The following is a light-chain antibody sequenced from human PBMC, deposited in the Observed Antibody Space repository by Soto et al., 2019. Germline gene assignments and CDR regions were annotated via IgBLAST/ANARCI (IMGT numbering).Light chain of an antibody. CDR1: QGISSY. Sequence: AIRMTQSPSSFSASTGDRVTITCRASQGISSYLAWYQQKPGKAPKLLIYAASTLRGGVPSRFSGSGSGTDFTLTISSLQSEDFATYYCQQYYSYPRTFGQGTKVDIK. V-gene: IGKV1-8*01. CDR3: QQYYSYPRT. CDR2: AAS. J-gene: IGKJ1*01.